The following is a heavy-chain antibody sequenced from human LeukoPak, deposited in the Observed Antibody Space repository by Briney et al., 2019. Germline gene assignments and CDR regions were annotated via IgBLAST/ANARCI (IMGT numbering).Heavy chain of an antibody. V-gene: IGHV1-46*01. CDR2: IKSTGDTT. J-gene: IGHJ4*02. CDR3: AIKDAHTYHFDF. CDR1: GYTFTRYH. Sequence: ASVKVSCKTSGYTFTRYHMHWVRQAPGQGLEWVVIIKSTGDTTVYAQKFQGRVTVTRDTSTSTVYMDLSSLSSEDTAVYYCAIKDAHTYHFDFWGPGTLVTVSS. D-gene: IGHD2-15*01.